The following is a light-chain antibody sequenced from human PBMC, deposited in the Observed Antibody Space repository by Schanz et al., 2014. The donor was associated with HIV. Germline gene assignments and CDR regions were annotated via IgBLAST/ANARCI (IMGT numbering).Light chain of an antibody. CDR2: QAS. Sequence: DIQMTQSPYTLPASVGDRVTITCRASQSINRRLAWYQQKQGKAPKLLIYQASNLETGVPSRFSGSGSGTEFTLTISSLQPDDFATYYCQQYNSYPFTFGQGTKLEIK. V-gene: IGKV1-5*03. CDR1: QSINRR. CDR3: QQYNSYPFT. J-gene: IGKJ2*01.